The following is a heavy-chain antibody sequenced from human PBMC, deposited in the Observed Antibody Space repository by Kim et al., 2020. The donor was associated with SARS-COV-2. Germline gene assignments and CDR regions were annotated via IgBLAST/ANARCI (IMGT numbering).Heavy chain of an antibody. V-gene: IGHV3-7*05. J-gene: IGHJ6*02. CDR2: INQDGSET. CDR1: GFTISPYW. CDR3: VCSHRWGCVDV. D-gene: IGHD2-8*02. Sequence: GGSLRLSCAASGFTISPYWMNWARQAPGKGLEWVAFINQDGSETLYVDSVKGRFPLSRDNAKNSLYLQMSSLRGEDTAVYYCVCSHRWGCVDVWGQGTTVTVSS.